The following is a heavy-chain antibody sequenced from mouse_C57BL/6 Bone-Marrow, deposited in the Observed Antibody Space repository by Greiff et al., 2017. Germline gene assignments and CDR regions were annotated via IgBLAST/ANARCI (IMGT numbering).Heavy chain of an antibody. J-gene: IGHJ2*01. Sequence: EVKLMESGGGLVQPGGSLSPSCAASGFTFTDYYMSWVRQPPGKALEWLGFIRNKANGYTTEYSASVKGRFTISRDNSQSILYLQMNALRDEDSAIYYCARYAHYGSSPLGYWGQGTTLTVSS. D-gene: IGHD1-1*01. CDR2: IRNKANGYTT. V-gene: IGHV7-3*01. CDR1: GFTFTDYY. CDR3: ARYAHYGSSPLGY.